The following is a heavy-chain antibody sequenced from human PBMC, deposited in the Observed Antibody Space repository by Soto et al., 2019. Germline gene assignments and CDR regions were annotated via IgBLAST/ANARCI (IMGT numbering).Heavy chain of an antibody. Sequence: GGSLRLSCAASGFTFSSYGMHWVRQAPVKGLEWVAVVSYDGRNKYYGDSVKGRFTISRDNSKNTLYLQMDSLRAEDTALYYCHRGSRRGGVDHWGQGALVTVSS. D-gene: IGHD3-16*01. CDR2: VSYDGRNK. CDR1: GFTFSSYG. V-gene: IGHV3-30*03. J-gene: IGHJ4*02. CDR3: HRGSRRGGVDH.